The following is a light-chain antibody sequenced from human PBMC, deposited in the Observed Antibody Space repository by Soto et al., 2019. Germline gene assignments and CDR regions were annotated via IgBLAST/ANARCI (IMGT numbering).Light chain of an antibody. CDR3: QERGNLFT. CDR2: DAS. V-gene: IGKV3-11*01. J-gene: IGKJ3*01. Sequence: EIVLTQSPATLSLSPGERATLSCRASQSVSSYLAWYQQKPGQAPRLLIYDASNRATGIPARFSGSGSGTDFTLTISSLKPEDSAVYYCQERGNLFTFGPGTKVDIK. CDR1: QSVSSY.